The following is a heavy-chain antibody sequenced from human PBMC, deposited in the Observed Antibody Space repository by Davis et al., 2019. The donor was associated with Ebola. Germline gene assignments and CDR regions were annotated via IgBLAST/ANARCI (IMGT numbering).Heavy chain of an antibody. CDR3: ATDRGYSYGYDY. J-gene: IGHJ4*02. Sequence: SWVRQPPGKGLEWIGSIYYSGSTNYNPSLKSRVTISVDTSKNQFSLKLSSVTAADTAVYYCATDRGYSYGYDYWGQGTLVTVSS. V-gene: IGHV4-59*01. CDR2: IYYSGST. D-gene: IGHD5-18*01.